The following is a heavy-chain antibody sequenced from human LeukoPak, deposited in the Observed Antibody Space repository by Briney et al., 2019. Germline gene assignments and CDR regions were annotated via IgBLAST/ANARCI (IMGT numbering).Heavy chain of an antibody. CDR1: GGSISSSSYY. D-gene: IGHD4-17*01. CDR3: ARDSYREVTTSGGFDY. Sequence: PSETLSLTCTVSGGSISSSSYYWGWIRQPPGKGLEWIGSIYYSGSTYYNPSLKSRVTISVDTSKNQFSLKLSSVTAADTAVYYCARDSYREVTTSGGFDYWGQGTLVTVSS. J-gene: IGHJ4*02. CDR2: IYYSGST. V-gene: IGHV4-39*07.